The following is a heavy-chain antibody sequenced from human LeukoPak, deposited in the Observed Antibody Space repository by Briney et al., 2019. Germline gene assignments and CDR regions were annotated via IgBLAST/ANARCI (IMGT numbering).Heavy chain of an antibody. V-gene: IGHV4-61*02. CDR3: ALAVAGRHETGDDAFDI. J-gene: IGHJ3*02. CDR1: GGSISSGSYY. CDR2: IYTSGST. Sequence: SQTLSLTCTVSGGSISSGSYYWSSIRQPAGKGLEWIGRIYTSGSTNYNPSLKSRVTISVDTSKNQFSLKLSSVTAADTAVYYCALAVAGRHETGDDAFDIWGQGTMVTVSS. D-gene: IGHD6-19*01.